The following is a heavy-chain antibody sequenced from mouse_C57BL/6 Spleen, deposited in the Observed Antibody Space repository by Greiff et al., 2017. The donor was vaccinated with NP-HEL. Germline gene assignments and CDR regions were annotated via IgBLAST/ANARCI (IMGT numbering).Heavy chain of an antibody. D-gene: IGHD1-1*01. CDR1: GYTFTSYW. CDR2: IDPSDSYT. CDR3: ARWPTVAYWYFGV. V-gene: IGHV1-69*01. J-gene: IGHJ1*03. Sequence: VQLQQPGAELVMPGASVKLSCKASGYTFTSYWMHWVKQRPGQGLEWIGEIDPSDSYTNYNQKFKGKSTLTVDKSSSTAYMQLSSLTSEDSAVYYCARWPTVAYWYFGVWGTGTTVTVSS.